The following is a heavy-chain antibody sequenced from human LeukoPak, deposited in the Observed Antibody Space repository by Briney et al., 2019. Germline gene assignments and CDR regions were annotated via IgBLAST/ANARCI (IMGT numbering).Heavy chain of an antibody. D-gene: IGHD3-3*01. CDR3: ARDWGAYYDYRSDP. CDR2: IYYSGST. J-gene: IGHJ5*02. V-gene: IGHV4-31*03. CDR1: GGSISSGGYY. Sequence: PSETLSLTCTVSGGSISSGGYYWSWIRQHPGKGLEWIGYIYYSGSTYYNPSLKSRVTISVDTSKNQFSLKLSSVTAADTAVYYCARDWGAYYDYRSDPWGQGTLVTVSS.